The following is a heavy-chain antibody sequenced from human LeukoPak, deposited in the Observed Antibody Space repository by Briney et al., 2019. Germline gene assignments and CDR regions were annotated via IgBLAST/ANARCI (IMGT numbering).Heavy chain of an antibody. V-gene: IGHV1-69*05. Sequence: SVKVSCKASGGTFSSYAISWVRQAPGQGLEWMGRIIPIFGTANYAQKFQGRVTMTTDTSTSTAYMELRSLRSDDTAVFYCARAQYCSRGNCYDLDYWGQGTLVTVSS. CDR1: GGTFSSYA. CDR2: IIPIFGTA. CDR3: ARAQYCSRGNCYDLDY. D-gene: IGHD2-15*01. J-gene: IGHJ4*02.